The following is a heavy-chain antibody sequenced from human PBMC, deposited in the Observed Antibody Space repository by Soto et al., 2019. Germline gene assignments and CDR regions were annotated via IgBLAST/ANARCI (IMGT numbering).Heavy chain of an antibody. CDR1: GFTFSSYW. CDR3: AKDLSWGQCGY. D-gene: IGHD3-16*01. J-gene: IGHJ4*02. V-gene: IGHV3-74*03. CDR2: IRSDGTAT. Sequence: PGGSLRLSCAASGFTFSSYWMHWVRQDPLKGLVWVSSIRSDGTATQYADSVKGRFTVSRDNAKNTVYLQMNSLRAEDTAVYYCAKDLSWGQCGYWGQGTLVTVSS.